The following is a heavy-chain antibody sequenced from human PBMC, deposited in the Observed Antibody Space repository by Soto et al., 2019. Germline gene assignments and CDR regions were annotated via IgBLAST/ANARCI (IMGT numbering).Heavy chain of an antibody. V-gene: IGHV3-48*03. CDR2: ITSSGATI. CDR1: GFTFSSYE. D-gene: IGHD4-17*01. Sequence: PVGSLRLSCAASGFTFSSYEMNWVRQAPGKGLEWVSYITSSGATIYYADSVKGRFTISRDNAKNSLYLQMSSLRAEDTAVYYCAITVPTVTTIRLAVNSYVRDFGGQGPTVTVSS. J-gene: IGHJ6*02. CDR3: AITVPTVTTIRLAVNSYVRDF.